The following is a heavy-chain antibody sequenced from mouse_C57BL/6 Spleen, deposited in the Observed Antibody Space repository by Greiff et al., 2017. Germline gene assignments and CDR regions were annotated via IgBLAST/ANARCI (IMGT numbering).Heavy chain of an antibody. V-gene: IGHV5-4*01. CDR2: ISAGGSYT. D-gene: IGHD1-1*01. Sequence: EVQLQESGGGLVKPGGSLKLSCAASGFTFSSYAMSWVRQTPEKRLEWVATISAGGSYTYYPDNVKGRFTISRDNATNNLYLQMSHLKSEDTAMYYCARDTYGSGGPYYFDYWGQGTTLTVSS. CDR1: GFTFSSYA. CDR3: ARDTYGSGGPYYFDY. J-gene: IGHJ2*01.